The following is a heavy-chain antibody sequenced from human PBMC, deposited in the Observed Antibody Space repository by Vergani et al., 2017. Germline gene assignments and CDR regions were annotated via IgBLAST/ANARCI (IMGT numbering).Heavy chain of an antibody. J-gene: IGHJ4*02. CDR3: ARQGSYFDGADY. D-gene: IGHD1-26*01. CDR2: IYYSGST. V-gene: IGHV4-59*08. Sequence: QVQLQESGPGLVKPSETLYLTCTVSGGSISSYYWSWIRQPPGKGLEWIGYIYYSGSTNYNPSLKSRVTISVDTSKNQFSLKLSSVTAADTAVYYCARQGSYFDGADYWGQGTLVTVSS. CDR1: GGSISSYY.